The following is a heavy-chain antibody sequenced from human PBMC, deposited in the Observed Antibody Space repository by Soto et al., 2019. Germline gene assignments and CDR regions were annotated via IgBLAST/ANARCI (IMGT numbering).Heavy chain of an antibody. J-gene: IGHJ4*02. CDR1: GGTFSSYA. D-gene: IGHD6-19*01. CDR2: IIPIFGTA. Sequence: QVQLVQSGAAVKKPGSSVKVSCKASGGTFSSYAISWVRQAPGQGLEWMGGIIPIFGTANYAQKFQGRVTITADESPSTADMELSSLRSEDSAVDYWARENSSGWYEFDYWGQGTLVTVSS. V-gene: IGHV1-69*01. CDR3: ARENSSGWYEFDY.